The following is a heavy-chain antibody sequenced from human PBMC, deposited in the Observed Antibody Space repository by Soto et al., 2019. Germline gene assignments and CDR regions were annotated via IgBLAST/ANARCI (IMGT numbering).Heavy chain of an antibody. CDR3: VHSRCGGDCLQSYPSYYYYGMDA. V-gene: IGHV2-5*02. CDR2: IYWDNDK. J-gene: IGHJ6*02. Sequence: SGRTLVNPTQTITLTCTFSGFPLSTTGVGVGWIRQPPGKSLEWLALIYWDNDKRYSPSLQSRLTITKDTSKNQVVLTMSNMDPVDTATYYCVHSRCGGDCLQSYPSYYYYGMDAWGQGT. D-gene: IGHD2-21*02. CDR1: GFPLSTTGVG.